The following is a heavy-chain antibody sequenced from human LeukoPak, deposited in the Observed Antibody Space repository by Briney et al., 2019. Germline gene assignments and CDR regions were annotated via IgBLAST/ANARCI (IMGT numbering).Heavy chain of an antibody. CDR3: ARGRFLDAFDI. V-gene: IGHV4-59*01. Sequence: ASETLSLTCTVSGGSISSYYWSWTRQPPGKGLEWIGYIYYSGSTKYKPSLKSRVTISVDTSKNQFSLKLSSVTAADTAVYYCARGRFLDAFDIWGQGTMVTVSS. CDR2: IYYSGST. D-gene: IGHD3-3*01. J-gene: IGHJ3*02. CDR1: GGSISSYY.